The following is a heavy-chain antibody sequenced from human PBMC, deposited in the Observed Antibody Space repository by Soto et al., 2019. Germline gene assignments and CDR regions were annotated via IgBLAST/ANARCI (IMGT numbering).Heavy chain of an antibody. V-gene: IGHV3-33*01. CDR2: IRFDGSNI. CDR3: VRDYKENGGDAPY. CDR1: ESIFRGYG. Sequence: GGSLRLSCAAPESIFRGYGMHWVRQAPGKGLEWVAIIRFDGSNINYADAVMGRFTISRDDSKSVAYLQMDSLETEDTAVYYCVRDYKENGGDAPYWGQGALVTVSS. D-gene: IGHD2-21*02. J-gene: IGHJ4*02.